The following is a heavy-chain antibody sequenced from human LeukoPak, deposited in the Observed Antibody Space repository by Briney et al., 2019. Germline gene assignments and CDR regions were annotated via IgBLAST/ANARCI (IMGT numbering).Heavy chain of an antibody. CDR3: ARDHGRDYYYYGMDV. J-gene: IGHJ6*02. Sequence: PGRSLRLSCAASGFTFSSYGMHWVRQAPGKGLEWVAVIWYDGSNKYYADSVKGRFTISRDNSKNTLYLQMNSLRAEDTAVYYCARDHGRDYYYYGMDVWGQGTTVTVSS. CDR1: GFTFSSYG. V-gene: IGHV3-33*01. CDR2: IWYDGSNK.